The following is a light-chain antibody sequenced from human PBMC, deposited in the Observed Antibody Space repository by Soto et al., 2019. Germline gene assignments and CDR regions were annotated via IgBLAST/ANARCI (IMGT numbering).Light chain of an antibody. J-gene: IGKJ1*01. Sequence: EIVLTQSPGTLSLSPGERATLSCRASQSVSSSYLAWYQHKPGQAPRVLIYGAASRATGIPDRFSGSGFGTDFTLTISRLEPEDFAVYYCQQYGSSLWTFGQGTKVEIK. CDR1: QSVSSSY. CDR2: GAA. CDR3: QQYGSSLWT. V-gene: IGKV3-20*01.